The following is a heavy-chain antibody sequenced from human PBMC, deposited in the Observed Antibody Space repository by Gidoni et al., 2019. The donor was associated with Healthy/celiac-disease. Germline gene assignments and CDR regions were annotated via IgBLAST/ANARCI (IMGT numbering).Heavy chain of an antibody. Sequence: QVQLQESGPGLAKPSQTLSPICSVSGVSISSGGYYWSWIRQHPGKGLEWIVHIYHRGSTYYNPSLKGRVTISVDTSKNQFSLKLSSVTVADTAVYYCARAAGGCGGDCYSDYWGQGTLVTVSS. D-gene: IGHD2-21*02. V-gene: IGHV4-31*03. CDR1: GVSISSGGYY. J-gene: IGHJ4*02. CDR2: IYHRGST. CDR3: ARAAGGCGGDCYSDY.